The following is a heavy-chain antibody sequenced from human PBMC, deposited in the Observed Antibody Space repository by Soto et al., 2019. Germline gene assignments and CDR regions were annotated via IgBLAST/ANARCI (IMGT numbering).Heavy chain of an antibody. D-gene: IGHD3-3*01. J-gene: IGHJ5*02. CDR3: ARDWKNYDFWSGSWFDP. V-gene: IGHV3-33*01. Sequence: QVQLVESGGGVVQPGRSLRLSCAASGFTFSSYGMHWVRQAPGKGLEWVAVIWYDGSNKYYADSVKGRFTISRDNSTNTLYLQMNSLRAEDTAVYYCARDWKNYDFWSGSWFDPWGQGTLVTVSS. CDR1: GFTFSSYG. CDR2: IWYDGSNK.